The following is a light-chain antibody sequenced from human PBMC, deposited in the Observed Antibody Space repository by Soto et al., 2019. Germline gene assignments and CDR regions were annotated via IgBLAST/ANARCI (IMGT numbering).Light chain of an antibody. V-gene: IGLV2-14*03. CDR3: PSWTTSNPMI. Sequence: QSALTQPASVSGSPGQSITISCTGTSSDIGAYNFVSWYQQHPGKAPKLMLYDVNIRPSGVSNRFSGSKSGNTASLTSSGLQAEDEADYYCPSWTTSNPMIFGGWTKLTV. J-gene: IGLJ2*01. CDR1: SSDIGAYNF. CDR2: DVN.